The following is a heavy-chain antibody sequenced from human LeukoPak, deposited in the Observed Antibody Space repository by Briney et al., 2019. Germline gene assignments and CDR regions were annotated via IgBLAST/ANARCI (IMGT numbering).Heavy chain of an antibody. CDR3: ATENIVVVPAAAYNWFDP. D-gene: IGHD2-2*01. V-gene: IGHV4-34*01. J-gene: IGHJ5*02. Sequence: SETLSLTCAVDGGSFSGYYWSWIRQPPGKGREWIGEINHGGSTNYNPSLKSRVTISVDTSKNQFSLKLSSVTAADTAVYYCATENIVVVPAAAYNWFDPWGQGTLVTVSS. CDR2: INHGGST. CDR1: GGSFSGYY.